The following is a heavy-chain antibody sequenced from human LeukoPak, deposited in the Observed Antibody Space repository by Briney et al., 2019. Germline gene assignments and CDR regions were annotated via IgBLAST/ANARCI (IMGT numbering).Heavy chain of an antibody. V-gene: IGHV3-20*04. CDR1: GFTFDDYG. J-gene: IGHJ3*02. D-gene: IGHD3-3*01. CDR2: IIWNGGST. CDR3: ARDNYDFWSGYYTHDAFDI. Sequence: GGSLRLSCAASGFTFDDYGMSWVRQAPGKRLEWVSGIIWNGGSTVYADSVKGRFNISRDNAKNSLYLQLNSLRAEDTPFYYCARDNYDFWSGYYTHDAFDIWPRGTMVTVSS.